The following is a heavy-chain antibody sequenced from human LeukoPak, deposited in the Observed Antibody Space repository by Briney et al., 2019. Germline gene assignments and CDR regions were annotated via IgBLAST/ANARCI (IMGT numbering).Heavy chain of an antibody. CDR2: ISSSSSYI. Sequence: PGGSLRLSCAASGFTFSSYSMNWVRQAPGKGLEWVSSISSSSSYIYYADSVKGRFTISRDNAKNSLYLQMNSLRAEDTAVYYCARDGSGSYFQLFDYWGQGTLVTVSS. J-gene: IGHJ4*02. CDR3: ARDGSGSYFQLFDY. D-gene: IGHD3-10*01. CDR1: GFTFSSYS. V-gene: IGHV3-21*01.